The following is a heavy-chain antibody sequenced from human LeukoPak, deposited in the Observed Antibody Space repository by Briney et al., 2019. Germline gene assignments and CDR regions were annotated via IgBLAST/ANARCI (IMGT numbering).Heavy chain of an antibody. J-gene: IGHJ4*02. CDR2: IREDGGHT. Sequence: GGSLRLSCVPSGFTFTNHWMSWVRQAPGKGLEWGANIREDGGHTNYVDSVKGRFTISRDNAKNSLFLQMVGLRVDDTAVYFCARDGRGGHNDFWGQGTLITVYS. CDR3: ARDGRGGHNDF. CDR1: GFTFTNHW. D-gene: IGHD4-23*01. V-gene: IGHV3-7*01.